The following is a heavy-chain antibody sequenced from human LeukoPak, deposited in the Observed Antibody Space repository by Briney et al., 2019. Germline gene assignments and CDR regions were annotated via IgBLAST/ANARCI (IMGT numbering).Heavy chain of an antibody. CDR3: ARSPALLWFGEFDY. D-gene: IGHD3-10*01. J-gene: IGHJ4*02. CDR2: IYSGGST. CDR1: GFTVSSNY. Sequence: GGSLRLSCAASGFTVSSNYMSWVRQAPGKGPEWVSVIYSGGSTYYADSVKGRFTISRDNSRNTLYLQMNSLRAEDTAVYYCARSPALLWFGEFDYWGQGTLVTVSS. V-gene: IGHV3-53*01.